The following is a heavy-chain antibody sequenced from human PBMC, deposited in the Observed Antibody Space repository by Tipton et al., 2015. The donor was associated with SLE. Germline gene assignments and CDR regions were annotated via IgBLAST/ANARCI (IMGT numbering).Heavy chain of an antibody. J-gene: IGHJ4*02. CDR1: NFFVRVNY. V-gene: IGHV3-53*05. D-gene: IGHD4-17*01. CDR2: IYHDGPA. Sequence: SLRLSCKTSNFFVRVNYLTWVRQAPGKGLEWVSVIYHDGPAYYADSVKGRFTISRDTSKNTLYLQMNRLRSEDTAVYYCARDTYGQGRRWGQGTPVTVSS. CDR3: ARDTYGQGRR.